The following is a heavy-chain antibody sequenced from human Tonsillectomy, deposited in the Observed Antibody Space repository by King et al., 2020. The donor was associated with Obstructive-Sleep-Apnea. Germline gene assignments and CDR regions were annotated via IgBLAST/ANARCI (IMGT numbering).Heavy chain of an antibody. V-gene: IGHV3-30*18. Sequence: QLVQSGGGVVQPGRSLRLSCAASGFTFSSYGMHWVRQAPGKGLEWVAVISYDGSNKYYADSVKGRFTISRDNSKNTLYLQMKSQRAEDTAVYYCAKAGYSGYECDYWGQGTLVTVSS. CDR1: GFTFSSYG. J-gene: IGHJ4*02. CDR2: ISYDGSNK. D-gene: IGHD5-12*01. CDR3: AKAGYSGYECDY.